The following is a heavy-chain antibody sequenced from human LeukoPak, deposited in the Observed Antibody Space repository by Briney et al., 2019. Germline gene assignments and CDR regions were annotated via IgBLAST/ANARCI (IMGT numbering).Heavy chain of an antibody. CDR1: GFTFSSYA. CDR3: ARDRYGSGSYYTYYFDY. Sequence: GGSLRLSCAASGFTFSSYAMHWVRQAPGKGLEWVAVISYDGSNKYYADSVKGRFTISRDNSKNTLYLQMNSLRAEDTAVYYCARDRYGSGSYYTYYFDYWGQGTLVTVSS. CDR2: ISYDGSNK. V-gene: IGHV3-30-3*01. D-gene: IGHD3-10*01. J-gene: IGHJ4*02.